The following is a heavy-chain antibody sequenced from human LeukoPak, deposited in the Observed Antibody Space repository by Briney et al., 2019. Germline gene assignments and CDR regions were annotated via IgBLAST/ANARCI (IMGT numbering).Heavy chain of an antibody. Sequence: SETLSLTCTVSGGSINSGSYYWSRIRQPAGKGLEWIGRIYRSGRTNYNPSLKSRVTISVDTSKNQFSLKLGSVTAADTAVYYCAREGYDILTGYPWFDYWGQGTLVTVSS. D-gene: IGHD3-9*01. CDR2: IYRSGRT. CDR1: GGSINSGSYY. J-gene: IGHJ4*02. CDR3: AREGYDILTGYPWFDY. V-gene: IGHV4-61*02.